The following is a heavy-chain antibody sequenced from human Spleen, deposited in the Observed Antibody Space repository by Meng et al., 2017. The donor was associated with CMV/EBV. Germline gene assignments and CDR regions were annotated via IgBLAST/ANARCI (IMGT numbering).Heavy chain of an antibody. CDR3: ASGPLAIVVVPAAITY. V-gene: IGHV3-30*04. J-gene: IGHJ4*02. D-gene: IGHD2-2*01. Sequence: GFTFSSYAMHWVRQAPGKGLEWVAVISYDGSNKYYADSVKGRFTISRDNSKNTLYLQMNSLRAEDTAVYYCASGPLAIVVVPAAITYWGQRTLVTVSS. CDR2: ISYDGSNK. CDR1: GFTFSSYA.